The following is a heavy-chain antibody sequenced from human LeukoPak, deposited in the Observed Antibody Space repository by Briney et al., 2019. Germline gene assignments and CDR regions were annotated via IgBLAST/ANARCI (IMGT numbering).Heavy chain of an antibody. CDR1: GYTLTNYD. CDR2: MNPKSENT. CDR3: ARGSLTYYYGSGSPGDAFDI. J-gene: IGHJ3*02. D-gene: IGHD3-10*01. Sequence: ASVKVSCKASGYTLTNYDINWVRQATGQGLEWMGWMNPKSENTGYAQKFQGRVTMTRNTSISTVYMGLSSLRSEDMALYYCARGSLTYYYGSGSPGDAFDICGQGTMVTVSS. V-gene: IGHV1-8*01.